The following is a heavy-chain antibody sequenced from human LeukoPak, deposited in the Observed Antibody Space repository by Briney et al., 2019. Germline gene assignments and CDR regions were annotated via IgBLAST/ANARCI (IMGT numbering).Heavy chain of an antibody. D-gene: IGHD3-10*01. CDR2: FYYSGNT. V-gene: IGHV4-59*12. J-gene: IGHJ3*02. Sequence: SETLSLTCTVSGGSISSYYWSWIRQPPGKGLEWIGYFYYSGNTNYNPSLKSRVTISVDTSKNQFSLKLSSVTAADTAVYYCARVTRGFGDGAFDIWGQGTMVTVSS. CDR3: ARVTRGFGDGAFDI. CDR1: GGSISSYY.